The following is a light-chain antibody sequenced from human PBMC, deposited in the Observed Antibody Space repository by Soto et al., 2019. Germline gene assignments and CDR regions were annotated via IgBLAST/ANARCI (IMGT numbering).Light chain of an antibody. CDR3: QQYGSSPT. Sequence: IVLTQSPGTLSLSPGERATLSCRASQSVSSSYLAWYQQKPGQAPRLLIYGASSRATGIPDRFSGSGSGTDFTLTISRLEPEDFAVYYCQQYGSSPTFGGGTKVEIX. J-gene: IGKJ4*01. CDR1: QSVSSSY. CDR2: GAS. V-gene: IGKV3-20*01.